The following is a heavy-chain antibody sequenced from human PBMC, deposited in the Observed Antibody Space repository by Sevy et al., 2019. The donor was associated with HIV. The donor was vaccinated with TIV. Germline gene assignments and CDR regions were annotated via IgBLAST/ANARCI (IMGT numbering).Heavy chain of an antibody. CDR3: ARDNAILTPRAFDI. CDR2: IYYSGTT. V-gene: IGHV4-59*13. Sequence: SETLSLTCSVSAGSISSYYWSWIRQPPGKGLEWIGYIYYSGTTDYNPSLKSRVTISQDKSKKVFSLRLRSVTAADTAVYYCARDNAILTPRAFDIWGQGTIVTVSS. D-gene: IGHD3-9*01. J-gene: IGHJ3*02. CDR1: AGSISSYY.